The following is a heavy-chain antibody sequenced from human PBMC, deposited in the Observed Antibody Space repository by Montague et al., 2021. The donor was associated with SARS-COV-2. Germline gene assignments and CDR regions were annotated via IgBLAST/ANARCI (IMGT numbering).Heavy chain of an antibody. J-gene: IGHJ5*02. CDR3: ARILVAAAGSPFDP. CDR1: GFSLSTSGVG. CDR2: IYWDDDK. V-gene: IGHV2-5*02. Sequence: PALVKPTQTLTLTCTSSGFSLSTSGVGVGWIRQPPGKALEWLALIYWDDDKRYSPSLKTRLTISKDTSKNQVVLTMTNMDPVDTATYYCARILVAAAGSPFDPWGQGTLVTVSS. D-gene: IGHD6-13*01.